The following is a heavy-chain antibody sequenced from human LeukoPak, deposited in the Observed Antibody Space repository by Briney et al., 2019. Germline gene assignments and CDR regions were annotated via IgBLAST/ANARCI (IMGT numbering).Heavy chain of an antibody. CDR3: ARSFSPNYYDLLDY. Sequence: PSETLSLTCTVSGGSISTYYWSWIRQPPEKGLEWIGYIYYSGSTNYNPSLKSRVTISLDTSKNQFSLKLNSVTVADTAMYYCARSFSPNYYDLLDYWGQGTLVTVSS. V-gene: IGHV4-59*01. D-gene: IGHD3-22*01. CDR2: IYYSGST. J-gene: IGHJ4*02. CDR1: GGSISTYY.